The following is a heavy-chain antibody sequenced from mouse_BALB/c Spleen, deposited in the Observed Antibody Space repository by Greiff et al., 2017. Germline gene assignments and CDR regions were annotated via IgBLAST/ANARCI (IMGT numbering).Heavy chain of an antibody. V-gene: IGHV14-4*02. CDR3: NAEFPLFDY. J-gene: IGHJ2*01. CDR1: GFNIKNYY. Sequence: VQLQQSGAELVRSGASVKLSCTASGFNIKNYYMHWVKQRPEQGLEWIGWIDPGNGDTEYAPKFQGKATMTADTSSNTAYLQLSSLTSEDTAVYYCNAEFPLFDYWGQGTTLTVSS. CDR2: IDPGNGDT.